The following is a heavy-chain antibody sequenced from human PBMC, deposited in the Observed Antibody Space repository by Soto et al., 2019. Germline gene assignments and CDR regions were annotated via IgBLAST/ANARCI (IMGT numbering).Heavy chain of an antibody. CDR1: GGTFSSYA. CDR2: IIPIFGTA. Sequence: SVKVSCKASGGTFSSYAISWVRQAPGQGLEWMGGIIPIFGTANYAQKFQGRVTITADESTSTAYMELSSLRSEDTAVYYCARDRDNGGGSFDYWGQVTLFTVSS. V-gene: IGHV1-69*13. J-gene: IGHJ4*02. CDR3: ARDRDNGGGSFDY. D-gene: IGHD2-15*01.